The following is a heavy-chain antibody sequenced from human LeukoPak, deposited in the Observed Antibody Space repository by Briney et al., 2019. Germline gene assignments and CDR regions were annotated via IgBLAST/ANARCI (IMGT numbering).Heavy chain of an antibody. Sequence: SQTLSLTCTVSGGSISSGGYYWSWIRHHPGKGLEGIGYIYYSGSTYYNPSLKSRVTISVDTSKNQFSLKLSSVTAADTAVYYCASGLYYDILTGPAFDIWGQGTMVTVSS. V-gene: IGHV4-31*03. CDR1: GGSISSGGYY. CDR2: IYYSGST. D-gene: IGHD3-9*01. J-gene: IGHJ3*02. CDR3: ASGLYYDILTGPAFDI.